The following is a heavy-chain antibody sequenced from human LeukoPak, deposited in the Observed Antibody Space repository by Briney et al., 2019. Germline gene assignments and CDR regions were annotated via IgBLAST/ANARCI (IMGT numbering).Heavy chain of an antibody. CDR2: IYSSGST. D-gene: IGHD2/OR15-2a*01. CDR3: ARSPVVIYNYFDY. CDR1: GGSISSYY. V-gene: IGHV4-4*07. J-gene: IGHJ4*02. Sequence: SETLSLTCTVPGGSISSYYWSWIRQPAGQGLEWIVRIYSSGSTNYNPSFESRVTMSVDTSKTQFSLRLSSVTAADTAVYYCARSPVVIYNYFDYWGQGTLVTVSS.